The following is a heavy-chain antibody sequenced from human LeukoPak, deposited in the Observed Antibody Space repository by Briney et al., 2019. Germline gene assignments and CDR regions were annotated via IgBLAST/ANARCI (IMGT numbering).Heavy chain of an antibody. CDR3: ARHIISWYWFDS. V-gene: IGHV4-59*01. CDR1: GVSISSYY. Sequence: SETLSLTCTVSGVSISSYYCTWIRQAPGKGLEWIGYIYYSGSTNYNPSLKSRVTISADTSKNQFSLRLTTVTAADTAVYYCARHIISWYWFDSWGQGTLVTVSS. CDR2: IYYSGST. J-gene: IGHJ5*01. D-gene: IGHD6-13*01.